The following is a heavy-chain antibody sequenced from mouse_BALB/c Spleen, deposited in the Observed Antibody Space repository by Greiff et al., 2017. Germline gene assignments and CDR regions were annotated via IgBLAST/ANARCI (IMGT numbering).Heavy chain of an antibody. CDR2: ISSGSSTI. Sequence: DVMLVESGGGLVQPGGSRKLSCAASGFTFSSFGMHWVRQAPEKGLEWVAYISSGSSTIYYADTVKGRFTISRDNPKNTLFLQMTSLRSEDTAMYYCSSGYDDAMDYWGQGTSVTVSS. D-gene: IGHD2-14*01. CDR1: GFTFSSFG. V-gene: IGHV5-17*02. J-gene: IGHJ4*01. CDR3: SSGYDDAMDY.